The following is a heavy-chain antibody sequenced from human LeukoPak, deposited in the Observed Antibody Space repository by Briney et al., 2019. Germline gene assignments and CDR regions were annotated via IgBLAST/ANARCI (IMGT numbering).Heavy chain of an antibody. V-gene: IGHV4-39*01. CDR1: GDSISSNNYY. Sequence: PSETLSLTCAVSGDSISSNNYYWGWIRQPPGKGLEWIGNVFYSGRTYYNPSLKNRVTISVDTSKNQFSLKLTSVTAADTAVYYCARWLLRGDYFDYWGQGTLVTVSS. J-gene: IGHJ4*02. D-gene: IGHD5-18*01. CDR2: VFYSGRT. CDR3: ARWLLRGDYFDY.